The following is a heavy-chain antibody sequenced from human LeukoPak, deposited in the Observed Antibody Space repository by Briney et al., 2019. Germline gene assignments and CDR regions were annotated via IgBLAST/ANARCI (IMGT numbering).Heavy chain of an antibody. CDR1: GYTFSSYL. V-gene: IGHV1-3*01. Sequence: ASVKVSCKASGYTFSSYLLHWVRQAPGQRLEWMGWINAGNGNTKYSQKFQGRVTITRDTSASTAYMELSSLRSEDTAVYYCARQWVTTFHDAFDIWGQGTMVTVSS. CDR3: ARQWVTTFHDAFDI. D-gene: IGHD1-26*01. CDR2: INAGNGNT. J-gene: IGHJ3*02.